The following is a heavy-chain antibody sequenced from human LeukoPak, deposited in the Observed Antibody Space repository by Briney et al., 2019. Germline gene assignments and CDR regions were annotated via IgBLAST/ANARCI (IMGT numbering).Heavy chain of an antibody. CDR3: ARTKPPGGVAGS. D-gene: IGHD6-19*01. J-gene: IGHJ4*02. Sequence: GGSLRLSCAASGFTFSSYSMNWVRQAPGKGLEWVSSISSSSSYIYYADSVKGRFTISRDNAKNSLYLQMNSLRAEDTAVYYCARTKPPGGVAGSRGQGTLVTVSS. CDR1: GFTFSSYS. CDR2: ISSSSSYI. V-gene: IGHV3-21*01.